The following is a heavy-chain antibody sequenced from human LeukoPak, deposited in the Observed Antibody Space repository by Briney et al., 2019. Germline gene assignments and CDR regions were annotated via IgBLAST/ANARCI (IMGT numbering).Heavy chain of an antibody. CDR2: ISGPGSST. CDR3: ARGSIVGAPDY. CDR1: GFTFSNYA. Sequence: GGSLRLSCAASGFTFSNYAMSWVRQAPGKGLEWVSTISGPGSSTYSADSVKGRFTISRDNSKNTLYLQMNSLRAEDTAVYYCARGSIVGAPDYWGQGTLVTVSS. D-gene: IGHD1-26*01. V-gene: IGHV3-23*01. J-gene: IGHJ4*02.